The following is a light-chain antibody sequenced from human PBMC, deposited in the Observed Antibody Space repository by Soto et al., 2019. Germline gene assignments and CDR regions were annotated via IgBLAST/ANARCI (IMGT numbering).Light chain of an antibody. CDR3: SSFTSSSTLDV. CDR1: SSDVGGYNY. CDR2: EVS. J-gene: IGLJ2*01. Sequence: QSVLTQPASVSGSPGQSITISCTGTSSDVGGYNYVSWYQQNPGKAPKLIIYEVSNRPSGVSNRFSGSKSGNTASLTISGLQADDEGDYYCSSFTSSSTLDVFGGGTKVTVL. V-gene: IGLV2-14*01.